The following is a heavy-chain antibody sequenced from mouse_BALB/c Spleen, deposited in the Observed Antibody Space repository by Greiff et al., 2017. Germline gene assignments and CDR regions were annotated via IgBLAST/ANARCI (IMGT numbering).Heavy chain of an antibody. Sequence: EVQLQQSGAELVKPGASVKLSCTASGFNFKDTYMHWVKQRPEQGLEWIGRIDPAIGNTKSDPTFQGKATITADTSSNTACLQLSSLTSEDTAVYYCARGGVYFYAMDYWGQGTSVTVSS. J-gene: IGHJ4*01. CDR3: ARGGVYFYAMDY. CDR1: GFNFKDTY. CDR2: IDPAIGNT. V-gene: IGHV14-3*02. D-gene: IGHD1-1*02.